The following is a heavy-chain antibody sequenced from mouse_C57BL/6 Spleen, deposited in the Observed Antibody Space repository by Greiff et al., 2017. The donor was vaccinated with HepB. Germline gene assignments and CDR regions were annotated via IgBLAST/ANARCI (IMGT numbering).Heavy chain of an antibody. CDR1: GYTFTSYW. D-gene: IGHD1-1*01. J-gene: IGHJ2*01. CDR2: IDPSDSYT. CDR3: ARNQITTVSGDYFDY. V-gene: IGHV1-69*01. Sequence: QVQLLQSGAELVMPGASVTLSCKASGYTFTSYWMHWVKQRPGQGLEWIGEIDPSDSYTNYNQKFKGKSTLTVDKSSSTAYMQLRSLTSEDSAVYYCARNQITTVSGDYFDYWGKGTTLTVSS.